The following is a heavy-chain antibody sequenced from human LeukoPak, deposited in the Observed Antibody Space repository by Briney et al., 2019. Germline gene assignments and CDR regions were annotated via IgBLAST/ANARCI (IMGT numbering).Heavy chain of an antibody. CDR3: ARTAMVKYFDY. CDR1: GFTFSSYA. J-gene: IGHJ4*02. V-gene: IGHV3-30*04. CDR2: ISYDGSNK. Sequence: QPGRSLRLSCAASGFTFSSYAMHWVRQAPGKGLEWVAVISYDGSNKYYADSVKGRFTISRDNSKNTLYLQMNSLRAEDTAVYYCARTAMVKYFDYWAREPWSPSPQ. D-gene: IGHD5-18*01.